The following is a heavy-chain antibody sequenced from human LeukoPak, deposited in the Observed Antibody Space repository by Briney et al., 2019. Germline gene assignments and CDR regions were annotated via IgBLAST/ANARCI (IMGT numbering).Heavy chain of an antibody. CDR3: VRAAMPYIINGRRLDY. CDR1: GFTSSAYD. V-gene: IGHV3-13*04. D-gene: IGHD2-2*01. CDR2: SGTVGDT. Sequence: HSGGSLRLSCAASGFTSSAYDMHWVRQITGGGLEWVSTSGTVGDTFYSDSVKGRFTISRENAKNSVHLQMNSLRVEDSAIYFCVRAAMPYIINGRRLDYWGQGTLVTVSS. J-gene: IGHJ4*02.